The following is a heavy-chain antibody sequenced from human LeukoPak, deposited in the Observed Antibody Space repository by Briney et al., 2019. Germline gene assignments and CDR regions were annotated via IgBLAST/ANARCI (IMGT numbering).Heavy chain of an antibody. Sequence: PGGSLRLSCAASGFTFSSYSMNWVRQAPGKGLEWVSYISSSSSTIYYADSVKGRFTISRDNSKNTLYLQMNSLRAEDTAVYYCARDRGTRALDYWGQGTLVTVSS. V-gene: IGHV3-48*01. CDR2: ISSSSSTI. CDR1: GFTFSSYS. J-gene: IGHJ4*02. D-gene: IGHD1-14*01. CDR3: ARDRGTRALDY.